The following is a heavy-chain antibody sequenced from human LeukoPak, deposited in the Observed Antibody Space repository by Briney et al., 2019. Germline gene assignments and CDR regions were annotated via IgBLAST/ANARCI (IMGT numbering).Heavy chain of an antibody. V-gene: IGHV3-30*02. CDR1: GFTFSNYG. Sequence: PGGSLRLSCAASGFTFSNYGMHWVRQAPGKGLEWVAFIQYDGSNKYYADSVKGRFTISRDNSKNTLYLQMNSLRAEDTALYYCANRYRSGGSCHRDYWGQGTLVTVSS. D-gene: IGHD2-15*01. J-gene: IGHJ4*02. CDR3: ANRYRSGGSCHRDY. CDR2: IQYDGSNK.